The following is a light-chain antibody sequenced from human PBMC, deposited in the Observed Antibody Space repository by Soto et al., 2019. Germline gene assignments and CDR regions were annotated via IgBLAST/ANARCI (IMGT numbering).Light chain of an antibody. CDR1: QTVLYSSNNKNY. J-gene: IGKJ2*01. Sequence: DIVMTQSPDSLAVSLGERATINCKSSQTVLYSSNNKNYLAWYQQKPGQPPKLLIYWASTRESGVPDRFSGSGSGTDFTLTSSSLQAEDVAVYYCQQYYSTPYTFGQGTKLELK. CDR3: QQYYSTPYT. V-gene: IGKV4-1*01. CDR2: WAS.